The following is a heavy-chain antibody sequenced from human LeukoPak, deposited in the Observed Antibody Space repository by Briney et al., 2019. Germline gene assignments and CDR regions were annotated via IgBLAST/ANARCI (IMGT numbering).Heavy chain of an antibody. Sequence: PSETLSLTCTVSGGSISSYYWSWLRQPAGKGLEWIGRIYTSGSTNYNPSLKSRVTMSVDTSKNQFSLKLSSVTAADTAVYYCARDQGHYDSSGKDYYYYMDVWGKGTTVTVSS. V-gene: IGHV4-4*07. CDR1: GGSISSYY. J-gene: IGHJ6*03. D-gene: IGHD3-22*01. CDR2: IYTSGST. CDR3: ARDQGHYDSSGKDYYYYMDV.